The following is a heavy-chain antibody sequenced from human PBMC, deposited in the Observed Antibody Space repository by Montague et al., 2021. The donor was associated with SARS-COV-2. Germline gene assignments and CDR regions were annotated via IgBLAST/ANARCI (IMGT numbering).Heavy chain of an antibody. J-gene: IGHJ6*02. CDR3: ARDIVGATGYYGMDV. CDR2: IYPGDSDT. Sequence: QSGAEVKKPGESLKISCKGPGYSFTSYWIGWVRQMPGKGLEWMGIIYPGDSDTRYSPSFQGQVTISADKSISTAYLQWSSLKASDTAMYYCARDIVGATGYYGMDVWGQGTTVTVSS. CDR1: GYSFTSYW. D-gene: IGHD1-26*01. V-gene: IGHV5-51*01.